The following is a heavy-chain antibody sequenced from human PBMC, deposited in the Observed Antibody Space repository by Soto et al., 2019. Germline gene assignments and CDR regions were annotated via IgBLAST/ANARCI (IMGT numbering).Heavy chain of an antibody. V-gene: IGHV1-69-2*01. Sequence: EVHLVQSGADVKEPGATVKVSCKVSGYTFTDNYIHWVQQVPGKGLEWMGLVDPEDGQTAYAVKFQGRVTLSADTSTDTAYMQLSGLKSEYTAVYYCAIRRAYMNSWYYFDSWGQGTLVTVSS. CDR3: AIRRAYMNSWYYFDS. CDR1: GYTFTDNY. D-gene: IGHD3-3*02. CDR2: VDPEDGQT. J-gene: IGHJ4*02.